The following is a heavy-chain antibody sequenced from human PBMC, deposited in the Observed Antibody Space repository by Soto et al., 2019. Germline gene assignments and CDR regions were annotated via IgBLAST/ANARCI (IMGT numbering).Heavy chain of an antibody. Sequence: ASVKVSCKASGYTFTGYYMHWVRQAPGQGLEWMGWINPNSGGTNYAQKFQGWVTMTRDTSISTAYMELSRLRSDDTAVYYCAREKGVLRYFYWHYFDYWGQGTLVPVSS. J-gene: IGHJ4*02. CDR3: AREKGVLRYFYWHYFDY. V-gene: IGHV1-2*04. CDR2: INPNSGGT. CDR1: GYTFTGYY. D-gene: IGHD3-9*01.